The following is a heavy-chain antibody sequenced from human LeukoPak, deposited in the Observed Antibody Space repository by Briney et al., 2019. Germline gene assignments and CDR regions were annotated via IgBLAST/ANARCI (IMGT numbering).Heavy chain of an antibody. Sequence: PSETLSLTCTVSGGSISNYYWSWIRQPAGKGLEWIGRIYARGSTNYNPSLKSRVTISVDTSKSQFSLKLSSVSAADTAVYFCARDSHAYFDAFDIWGQGTMVTVSS. CDR1: GGSISNYY. D-gene: IGHD2/OR15-2a*01. CDR2: IYARGST. V-gene: IGHV4-4*07. J-gene: IGHJ3*02. CDR3: ARDSHAYFDAFDI.